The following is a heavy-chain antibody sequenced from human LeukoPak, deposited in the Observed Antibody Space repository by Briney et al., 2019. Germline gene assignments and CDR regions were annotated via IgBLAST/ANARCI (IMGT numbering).Heavy chain of an antibody. CDR1: GYTFTSYG. Sequence: ASVKVSCKASGYTFTSYGFNWVRQAPGHGLGCMGWISGYNGNTNYAQKFQGRVTLTTDTSTTTAYMELRRLTSDDTAVYYCARGLAEQQLVVDYWGQGTLVTVSS. J-gene: IGHJ4*02. V-gene: IGHV1-18*04. CDR3: ARGLAEQQLVVDY. CDR2: ISGYNGNT. D-gene: IGHD6-13*01.